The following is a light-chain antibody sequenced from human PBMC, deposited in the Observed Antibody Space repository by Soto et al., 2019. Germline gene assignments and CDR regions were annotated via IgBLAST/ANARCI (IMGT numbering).Light chain of an antibody. V-gene: IGKV1-5*01. CDR3: QQCNRYPIT. CDR1: QSISTS. CDR2: HAS. Sequence: DILITQSPSTLSASVGDRVTITCRASQSISTSLAWYQQKPGKAPKLLIFHASDVESGVPSRFSGSGSGTEFTLTISSLQPDDSATYYCQQCNRYPITFGQGTRLEIK. J-gene: IGKJ5*01.